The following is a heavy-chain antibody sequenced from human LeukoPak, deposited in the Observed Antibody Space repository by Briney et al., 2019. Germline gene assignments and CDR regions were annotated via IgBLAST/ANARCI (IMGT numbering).Heavy chain of an antibody. CDR1: GGSISSYY. J-gene: IGHJ6*02. V-gene: IGHV4-4*07. CDR3: ARDLNRYYYYYYGMDV. Sequence: PSETLSLTCTVSGGSISSYYWSWIRQPAGKGLEWIGRIYTSGSTNYNPSLKSRVTMSVDTSKNQFSLKLSSVTAADTAVYYCARDLNRYYYYYYGMDVWGQGTTVTVSS. CDR2: IYTSGST. D-gene: IGHD1-14*01.